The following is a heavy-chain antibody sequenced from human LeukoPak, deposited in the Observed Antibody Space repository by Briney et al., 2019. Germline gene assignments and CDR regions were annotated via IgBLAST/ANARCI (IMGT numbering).Heavy chain of an antibody. D-gene: IGHD3-3*01. Sequence: SGGSTYYADSVNGGFTIYRDNSKKRLYMQMDRLRDEDTAVFYCAKSSLLEWLSRQSWFDPWGQGTLVTVSS. CDR2: SGGST. V-gene: IGHV3-23*01. CDR3: AKSSLLEWLSRQSWFDP. J-gene: IGHJ5*02.